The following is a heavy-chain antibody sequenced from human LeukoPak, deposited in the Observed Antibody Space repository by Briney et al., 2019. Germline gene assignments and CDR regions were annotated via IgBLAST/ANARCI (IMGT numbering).Heavy chain of an antibody. D-gene: IGHD1-7*01. CDR3: ARDKSEGTTCAFDI. V-gene: IGHV3-11*01. CDR2: ISSSGSTI. CDR1: GFTFSDYY. J-gene: IGHJ3*02. Sequence: PGGSLRLSCAASGFTFSDYYMSWIRQAPGKGLEWVSYISSSGSTIYYADSVKGRFTISRDNAKNSLYLQMNSLRAEDTAVYYCARDKSEGTTCAFDIWGQGTMVTVSS.